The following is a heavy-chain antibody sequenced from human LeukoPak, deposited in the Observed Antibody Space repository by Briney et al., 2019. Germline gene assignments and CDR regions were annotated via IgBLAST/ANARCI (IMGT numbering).Heavy chain of an antibody. CDR3: AREVCFGE. V-gene: IGHV3-53*01. D-gene: IGHD3-10*01. Sequence: GGSLTLSCTASGFTISTNYINWVRQAPGKGLQWISLIYTGGSTYYEDSVKGRFTISIDNSKNTLSLKLNSLTSEDTAVYYCAREVCFGEWGQGTLVTVSS. J-gene: IGHJ4*02. CDR1: GFTISTNY. CDR2: IYTGGST.